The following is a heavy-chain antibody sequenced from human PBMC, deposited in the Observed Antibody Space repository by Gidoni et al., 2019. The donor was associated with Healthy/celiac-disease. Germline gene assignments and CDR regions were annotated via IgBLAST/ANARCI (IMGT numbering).Heavy chain of an antibody. D-gene: IGHD6-13*01. V-gene: IGHV3-21*01. Sequence: EVQLVESGGGLVKPGGSLRLSCAASGFTFSSYSMHWVRQAPGKGLEWVSSISSSSSYIYYADSVKGRFTISRDNAKNALYLQMNSLRAEDTAVYYCARDLYSAADYWGQGTLVTVSS. CDR2: ISSSSSYI. J-gene: IGHJ4*02. CDR1: GFTFSSYS. CDR3: ARDLYSAADY.